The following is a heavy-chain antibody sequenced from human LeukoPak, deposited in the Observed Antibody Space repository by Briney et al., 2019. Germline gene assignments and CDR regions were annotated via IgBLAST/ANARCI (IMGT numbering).Heavy chain of an antibody. CDR2: IYHSGST. J-gene: IGHJ4*02. CDR1: GYSISSGYY. D-gene: IGHD3-10*01. Sequence: PSETLFLTCTVSGYSISSGYYWGWIRQPPGKGLEWIGSIYHSGSTYYNPSLKSRVTISVDTSKNQFSLKLSSVTAADTAVYYCARGALLWFGDRMEYYFDYWGQGTLLTVSS. CDR3: ARGALLWFGDRMEYYFDY. V-gene: IGHV4-38-2*02.